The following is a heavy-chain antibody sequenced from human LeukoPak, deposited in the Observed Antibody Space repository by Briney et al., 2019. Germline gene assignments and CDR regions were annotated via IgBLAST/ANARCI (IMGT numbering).Heavy chain of an antibody. V-gene: IGHV4-39*01. D-gene: IGHD1-26*01. CDR1: GGSISRRSYY. Sequence: SETLSLTCTVSGGSISRRSYYWGWIRQPPGKGLEWIGSIYYSGSTYYNPSLKSRVTISADTSKNQSSLNLSSVTAADTAVYYCARLWGATHFDYWGQGTLVTVSS. CDR3: ARLWGATHFDY. CDR2: IYYSGST. J-gene: IGHJ4*02.